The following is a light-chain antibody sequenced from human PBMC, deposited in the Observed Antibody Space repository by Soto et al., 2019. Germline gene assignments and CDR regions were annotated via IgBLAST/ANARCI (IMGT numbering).Light chain of an antibody. CDR2: GAS. CDR1: QTVSSSY. J-gene: IGKJ2*01. V-gene: IGKV3-20*01. CDR3: QQYGRSPPFT. Sequence: EIVLTQSPGTLSLSPGERATLSCRASQTVSSSYLAWYQQKPGQAPRLLMYGASNRATGIPERFSGSGSGTDFTLTTSGLEPEDFAVYFCQQYGRSPPFTFGQGTKVEIK.